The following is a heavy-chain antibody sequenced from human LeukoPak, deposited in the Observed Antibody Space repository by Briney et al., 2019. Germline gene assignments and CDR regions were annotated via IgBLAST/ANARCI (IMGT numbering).Heavy chain of an antibody. CDR1: EFTFRSYE. Sequence: GGSLRLSCAASEFTFRSYEMNWVRQAPGKGLEWISYISSTGNTIYYVDSVQGRFTISRDNSKNTLYLQMNSLRAEDTAVYYCATTAMALGGDYWGQGTLVTVSS. CDR3: ATTAMALGGDY. V-gene: IGHV3-48*03. CDR2: ISSTGNTI. J-gene: IGHJ4*02. D-gene: IGHD5-18*01.